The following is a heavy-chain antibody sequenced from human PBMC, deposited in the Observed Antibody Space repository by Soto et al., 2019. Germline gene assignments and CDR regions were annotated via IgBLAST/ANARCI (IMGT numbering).Heavy chain of an antibody. J-gene: IGHJ3*02. CDR1: GDSVSSNSAA. V-gene: IGHV6-1*01. Sequence: SQTLSLTCAISGDSVSSNSAAWNWIRQSPSRGLEWLGRTYYRSKWYNDYAVSVKSLITSNPDTSKNQFSLQLNSITPEDTSVYFCAREEGFGSDAPDVVDIWGQGTIVTVSS. CDR3: AREEGFGSDAPDVVDI. CDR2: TYYRSKWYN. D-gene: IGHD2-21*01.